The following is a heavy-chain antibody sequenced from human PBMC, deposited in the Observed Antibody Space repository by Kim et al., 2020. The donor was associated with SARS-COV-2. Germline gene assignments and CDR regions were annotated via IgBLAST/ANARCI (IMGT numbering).Heavy chain of an antibody. CDR3: AAYYYDSSGYYFPIDY. CDR1: GGTFSSYA. J-gene: IGHJ4*02. Sequence: SVKVSCKASGGTFSSYAISWVRQAPGQGLEWMGGIIPIFGTANYAQKFQGRVTITADESTSTAYMELSSLRSEDTAVYYCAAYYYDSSGYYFPIDYWGQGTLVTVSS. D-gene: IGHD3-22*01. CDR2: IIPIFGTA. V-gene: IGHV1-69*13.